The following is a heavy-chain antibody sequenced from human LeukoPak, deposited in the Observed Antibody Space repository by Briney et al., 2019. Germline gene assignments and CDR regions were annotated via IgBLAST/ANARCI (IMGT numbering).Heavy chain of an antibody. V-gene: IGHV4-34*01. CDR2: INHSGST. CDR3: ARADYLTMIVRD. D-gene: IGHD3-22*01. J-gene: IGHJ4*02. CDR1: GGSLSGYY. Sequence: SETLSLTCAYGGSLSGYYWSWIRQSPGKGLEWIGEINHSGSTNYNPSLKSRVTISLDTSKNQFSLRLRSVTAADTAVYYCARADYLTMIVRDWGQGTLVTVSS.